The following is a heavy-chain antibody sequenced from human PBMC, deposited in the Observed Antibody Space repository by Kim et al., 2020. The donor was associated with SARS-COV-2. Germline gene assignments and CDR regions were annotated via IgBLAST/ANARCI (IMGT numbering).Heavy chain of an antibody. CDR1: GYTFTSYG. Sequence: ASVKVSCKASGYTFTSYGISWVRQAPGQGLEWMGWISAYNGNTNYAQKLQGRVTMTTDTSTSTAYMELRSLRTDETAVYYCARAPYIVVVPAAISRYYYYGMDVWGQGTTVTVSS. D-gene: IGHD2-2*01. V-gene: IGHV1-18*04. CDR3: ARAPYIVVVPAAISRYYYYGMDV. J-gene: IGHJ6*01. CDR2: ISAYNGNT.